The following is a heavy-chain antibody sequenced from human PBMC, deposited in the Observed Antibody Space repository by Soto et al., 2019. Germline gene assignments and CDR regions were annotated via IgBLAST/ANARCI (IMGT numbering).Heavy chain of an antibody. V-gene: IGHV1-69*13. J-gene: IGHJ4*02. CDR1: GGTFSSYA. CDR3: ARSETDYGDPSFDY. Sequence: ASVKVSCKASGGTFSSYASSWVRQAPGQGLEWMGGIIPIFGTANYAQKFQGRVTITADESTSTAYMELSSLRSEDTAVYYCARSETDYGDPSFDYWGQGTLVTVPS. CDR2: IIPIFGTA. D-gene: IGHD4-17*01.